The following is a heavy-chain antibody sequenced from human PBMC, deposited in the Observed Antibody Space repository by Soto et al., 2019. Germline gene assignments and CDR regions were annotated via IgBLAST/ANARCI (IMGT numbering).Heavy chain of an antibody. CDR2: INHSGST. CDR1: GGSFSGYY. J-gene: IGHJ4*02. CDR3: ARKIGGQWLVLEY. Sequence: QVQLQQWGAGLLKPSETLSLTCAVYGGSFSGYYWSWIRQPPGKGLEWIGEINHSGSTNYNPSLKSRVTISVDTSKNQFSLKLSSVTAADTAVYYCARKIGGQWLVLEYWGQGTLVTVSS. D-gene: IGHD6-19*01. V-gene: IGHV4-34*01.